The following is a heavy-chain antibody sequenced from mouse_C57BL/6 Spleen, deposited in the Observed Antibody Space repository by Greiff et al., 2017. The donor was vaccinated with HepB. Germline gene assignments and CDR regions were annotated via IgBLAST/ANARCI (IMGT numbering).Heavy chain of an antibody. V-gene: IGHV5-17*01. J-gene: IGHJ2*02. CDR1: GFTFSDYG. CDR3: ASKRDLYHIDY. D-gene: IGHD5-1*01. CDR2: ISSGSSTI. Sequence: EVQRVESGGGLVKPGGSLKLSCAASGFTFSDYGMHWVRQAPEKGLEWVAYISSGSSTIYYADPVKGRFTISRDNAKNTLFLQMTSLRSEDTAMYYCASKRDLYHIDYWGQGTSLTVSS.